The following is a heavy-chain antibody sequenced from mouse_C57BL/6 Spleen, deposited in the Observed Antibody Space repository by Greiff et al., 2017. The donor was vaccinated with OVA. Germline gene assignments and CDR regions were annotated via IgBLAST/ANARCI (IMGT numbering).Heavy chain of an antibody. J-gene: IGHJ2*01. V-gene: IGHV1-69*01. CDR2: IDPSDSYT. CDR1: GYTFTSYW. Sequence: QVQLQQSGAELVMPGASVKLSCKASGYTFTSYWMHWVKQRPGQGLEWIGEIDPSDSYTNYNQKFKGKSTLTVDKSSSTAYMQLSSLTSEDSAVYYCARWELRYFDYWGQGTTLTVSS. CDR3: ARWELRYFDY. D-gene: IGHD2-1*01.